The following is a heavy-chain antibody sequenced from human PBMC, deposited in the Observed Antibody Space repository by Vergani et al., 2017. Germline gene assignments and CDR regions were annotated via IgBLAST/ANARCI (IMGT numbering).Heavy chain of an antibody. D-gene: IGHD3-22*01. CDR2: INHSGST. V-gene: IGHV4-34*01. J-gene: IGHJ4*02. Sequence: QVQLQQWGAGLLKPSETLSLTCAVYGGSFSGYYWSWIRQPPGKGLEWIGEINHSGSTNYNPSLKSRVTISVDTSKNQFSLKLSSVTAADTAVYYCASINSSGYYDFDYWGQGTLVTVSS. CDR1: GGSFSGYY. CDR3: ASINSSGYYDFDY.